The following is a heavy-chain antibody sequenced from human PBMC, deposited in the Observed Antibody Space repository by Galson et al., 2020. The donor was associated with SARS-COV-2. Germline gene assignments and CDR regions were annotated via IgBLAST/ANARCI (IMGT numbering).Heavy chain of an antibody. CDR2: IYYSETT. V-gene: IGHV4-39*01. D-gene: IGHD3-10*01. Sequence: SETLSLTCTVAGDFISNSNYYWAWIRQPPGKGLEWIGTIYYSETTYYSPSFKSRVTMSVDTSKNHFSLSLTSVTAADSALYFCARQVGRSASYPDWFFDLWGRGTQVTVSS. CDR1: GDFISNSNYY. J-gene: IGHJ2*01. CDR3: ARQVGRSASYPDWFFDL.